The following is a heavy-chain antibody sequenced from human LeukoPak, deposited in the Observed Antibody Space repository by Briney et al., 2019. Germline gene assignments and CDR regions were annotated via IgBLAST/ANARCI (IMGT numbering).Heavy chain of an antibody. CDR3: ATTGVLNWFDP. D-gene: IGHD3-16*01. CDR2: INHSGST. J-gene: IGHJ5*02. CDR1: GGSISSSSYY. Sequence: SETLSLTCTVSGGSISSSSYYWGWIRQPRGKGLEWIGEINHSGSTNYNPSLKSRVTISVDTSKNQFSLKLSSVTAADTAVYYCATTGVLNWFDPWGQGTLVTVSS. V-gene: IGHV4-39*07.